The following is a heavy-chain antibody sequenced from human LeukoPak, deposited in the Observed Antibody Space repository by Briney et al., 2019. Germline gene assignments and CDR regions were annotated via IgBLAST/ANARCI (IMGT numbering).Heavy chain of an antibody. J-gene: IGHJ6*02. CDR3: ARVVQLWLKDYGMDV. CDR2: IYYSGST. CDR1: GGSISGGGYY. V-gene: IGHV4-31*03. D-gene: IGHD5-18*01. Sequence: SQTLSLTCTVSGGSISGGGYYWSWIRQHPGKGLEWIGYIYYSGSTYYNPSLKSRVTISVDTSKNQFSLKLSSVTAADTAVYYCARVVQLWLKDYGMDVWGQGTTVTVSS.